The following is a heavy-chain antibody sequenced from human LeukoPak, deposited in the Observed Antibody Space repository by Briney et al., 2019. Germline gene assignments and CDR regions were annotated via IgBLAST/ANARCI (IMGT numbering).Heavy chain of an antibody. Sequence: GGSLRLSCAASGFTFSSYSMNWVRQTPGKGLEWVSDISGSSSTTHYADSVKGRFTISRDNAKNSLYLQMNSLRDEDTAVYYCARRLRSRGPFDYWGQGTLVTVSS. D-gene: IGHD3-16*01. V-gene: IGHV3-48*02. CDR2: ISGSSSTT. CDR3: ARRLRSRGPFDY. J-gene: IGHJ4*02. CDR1: GFTFSSYS.